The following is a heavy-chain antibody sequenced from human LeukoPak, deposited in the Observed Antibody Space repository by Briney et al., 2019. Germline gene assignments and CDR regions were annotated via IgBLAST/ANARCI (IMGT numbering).Heavy chain of an antibody. CDR1: GYTFTDYY. D-gene: IGHD3-10*01. CDR3: ARASMVRGVIIIHFDY. Sequence: ASAKVSCKASGYTFTDYYIHWVRQAPGQGLEWMGWINPNSGGTNYAQKFQGRVTMTRDTSISTAYMELSRLRSDDTAVYYCARASMVRGVIIIHFDYWGQGTLVTVSS. V-gene: IGHV1-2*02. CDR2: INPNSGGT. J-gene: IGHJ4*02.